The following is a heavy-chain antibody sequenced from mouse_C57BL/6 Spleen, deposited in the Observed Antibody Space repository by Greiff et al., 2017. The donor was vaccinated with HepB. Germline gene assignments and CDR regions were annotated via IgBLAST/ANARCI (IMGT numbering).Heavy chain of an antibody. CDR2: IRNKANNHAT. V-gene: IGHV6-6*01. CDR1: GFTFSDAW. D-gene: IGHD1-1*01. J-gene: IGHJ2*01. Sequence: EVQRVESGGGLVQPGGSMKLSCAASGFTFSDAWMDWVRQSPEKGLEWVAEIRNKANNHATYYAESVKGRFTISRDDSKSSVYLQMNSLRAEDTGIYYCTRHGSSLSLSLYFDYWGQGTTLTVSS. CDR3: TRHGSSLSLSLYFDY.